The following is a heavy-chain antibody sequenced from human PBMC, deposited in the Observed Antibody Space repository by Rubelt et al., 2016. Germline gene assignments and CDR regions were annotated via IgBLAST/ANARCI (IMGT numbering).Heavy chain of an antibody. CDR2: IYYSGST. CDR3: ARQGHIVLTAMVNY. D-gene: IGHD5-18*01. J-gene: IGHJ4*02. Sequence: LEWIGSIYYSGSTYYNPSLKSRVTISVDTSKNQFSLKLSSVTAADTAVYYCARQGHIVLTAMVNYWGQGTLVTVSS. V-gene: IGHV4-39*01.